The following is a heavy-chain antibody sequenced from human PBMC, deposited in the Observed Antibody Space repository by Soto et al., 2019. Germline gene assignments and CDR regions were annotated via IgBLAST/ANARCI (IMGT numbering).Heavy chain of an antibody. V-gene: IGHV1-24*01. D-gene: IGHD3-3*01. CDR3: ATASRYYDFWSGYYSLGYFQH. CDR1: GYTLTELP. J-gene: IGHJ1*01. Sequence: ASVKVSCKVSGYTLTELPMHWVRQAPGKGLEWMGGFDPEDGETIYAQKFQGRVTMTEDTSTDTAYMELSSLRSEDTAVYYCATASRYYDFWSGYYSLGYFQHWGQGTLVTVSS. CDR2: FDPEDGET.